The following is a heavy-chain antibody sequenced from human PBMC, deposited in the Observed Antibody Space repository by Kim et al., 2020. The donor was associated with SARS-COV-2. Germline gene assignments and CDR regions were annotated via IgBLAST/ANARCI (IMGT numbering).Heavy chain of an antibody. CDR2: INPNNGGT. D-gene: IGHD2-2*01. CDR1: GYSFTGHY. Sequence: ASVKVSCKASGYSFTGHYIQWVRQAPVQGLEWMGWINPNNGGTNYAQKFQGRVTMTRDTSIRTVSMEVSRLRSDDTAVYFCARGHCTSSGCYENYYYGLDVWGQGTTVTVSS. V-gene: IGHV1-2*02. CDR3: ARGHCTSSGCYENYYYGLDV. J-gene: IGHJ6*02.